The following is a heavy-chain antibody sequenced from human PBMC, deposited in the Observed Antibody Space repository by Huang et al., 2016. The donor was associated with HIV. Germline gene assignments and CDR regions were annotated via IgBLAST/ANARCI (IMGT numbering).Heavy chain of an antibody. CDR1: GGSFSDQF. CDR2: IIPLCRSP. Sequence: QVQLEQSGPAVRKPGSSVKVSCQVSGGSFSDQFISWVRKAPGQRFEWVRGIIPLCRSPAYGQEFKGRVTSTADESMATIYMELNSLTSEDTAVYYCAMSLRYQYDSRSYWGRYFDYWGQGTLVTVSS. J-gene: IGHJ4*02. D-gene: IGHD3-16*01. CDR3: AMSLRYQYDSRSYWGRYFDY. V-gene: IGHV1-69*01.